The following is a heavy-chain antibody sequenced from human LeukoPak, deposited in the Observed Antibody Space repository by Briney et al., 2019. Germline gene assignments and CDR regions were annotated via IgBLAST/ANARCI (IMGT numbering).Heavy chain of an antibody. V-gene: IGHV1-24*01. Sequence: ASVKVSCKVSGYTLTKFSIHWVRQAPGQGLEWMGGFDPEEGETIYAQEYQGRVTMTEDTSTDTAYMELSSLRSEDTAVYYCALWRAGYGDYYYFDPWGQGTLVTVS. J-gene: IGHJ5*02. CDR2: FDPEEGET. D-gene: IGHD4-17*01. CDR3: ALWRAGYGDYYYFDP. CDR1: GYTLTKFS.